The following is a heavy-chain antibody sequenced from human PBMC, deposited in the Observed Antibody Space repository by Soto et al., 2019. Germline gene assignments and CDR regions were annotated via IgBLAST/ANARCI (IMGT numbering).Heavy chain of an antibody. Sequence: PSETLSLTCTVSGGSISSSSYYWGWIRQPPGKGLEWTGSIYYSGSTYYNPSLKSRGTISVDTSKNQCSLKLSSVTAADTAVYYCARHQGLRFGCFDYWGQGTLVTVSS. D-gene: IGHD5-12*01. CDR2: IYYSGST. CDR1: GGSISSSSYY. V-gene: IGHV4-39*01. CDR3: ARHQGLRFGCFDY. J-gene: IGHJ4*02.